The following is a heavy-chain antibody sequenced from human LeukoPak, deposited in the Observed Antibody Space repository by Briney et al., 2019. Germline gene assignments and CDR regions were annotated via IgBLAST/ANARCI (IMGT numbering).Heavy chain of an antibody. CDR2: ISSTDAHI. V-gene: IGHV3-21*01. CDR3: ATISVADPDY. CDR1: GFHFSGFT. D-gene: IGHD6-19*01. J-gene: IGHJ4*01. Sequence: PGGSLRLSCVASGFHFSGFTMNWVRQAPGKGLGWVSLISSTDAHIYYADSVRGRFTVSRDNAKNSLYLQMNSLRPEDTGVYYCATISVADPDYWGQGTLVTVSS.